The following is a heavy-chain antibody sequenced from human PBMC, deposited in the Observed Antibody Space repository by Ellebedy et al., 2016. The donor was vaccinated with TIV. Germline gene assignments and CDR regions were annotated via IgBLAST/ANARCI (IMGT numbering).Heavy chain of an antibody. D-gene: IGHD3-10*01. J-gene: IGHJ6*02. V-gene: IGHV1-2*02. CDR3: ARVQPTFGVPGKDV. Sequence: ASVKVSCKASAYTFTRYYMHWVRHPPAQGLEWMGWINPNSGGTYYAQKFQGRVTMTRDTSISTAYMELSRLRSDETAMYYCARVQPTFGVPGKDVWGQGTTVTVSS. CDR2: INPNSGGT. CDR1: AYTFTRYY.